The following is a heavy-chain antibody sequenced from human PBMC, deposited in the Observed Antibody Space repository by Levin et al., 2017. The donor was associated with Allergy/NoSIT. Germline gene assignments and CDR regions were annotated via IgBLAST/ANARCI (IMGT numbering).Heavy chain of an antibody. V-gene: IGHV3-23*01. CDR2: ISGSGGSI. CDR1: GFTFSSYA. D-gene: IGHD3-16*01. CDR3: AKEEGDYVASVNGMDV. J-gene: IGHJ6*02. Sequence: GESLKISCAASGFTFSSYAMSWVRQAPGKGLEWVSAISGSGGSIYYADSVKGRFTISRDNSKNTLYLQMNSLRAEDTAVYYCAKEEGDYVASVNGMDVWGQGTTVTVSS.